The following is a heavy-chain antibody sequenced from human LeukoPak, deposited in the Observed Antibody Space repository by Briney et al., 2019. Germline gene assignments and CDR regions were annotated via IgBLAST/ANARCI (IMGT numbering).Heavy chain of an antibody. CDR2: IYPGDSAT. V-gene: IGHV5-51*01. D-gene: IGHD3-9*01. J-gene: IGHJ4*01. CDR3: ARHFSTDWYADY. CDR1: GYTFTNYW. Sequence: GESLKISCKGFGYTFTNYWIGWVRQMPGKGPEWMGIIYPGDSATRYSPSFQGQVTISADKSITTAYLQWSSLKASDTAMYYCARHFSTDWYADYWGQGTLVTVSS.